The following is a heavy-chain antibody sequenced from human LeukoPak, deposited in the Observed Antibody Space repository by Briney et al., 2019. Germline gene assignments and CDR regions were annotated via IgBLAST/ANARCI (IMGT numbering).Heavy chain of an antibody. CDR3: AKAGVTRGYYYYMDV. CDR1: GFTFSSYT. Sequence: GGSLRLSCAASGFTFSSYTMNWVRLAPGKGLEWVSAISGSGGSTYYADSVKGRFTISRDNSKNTLYLQMNSLRAEDTAVYYCAKAGVTRGYYYYMDVWGKGTTVTISS. V-gene: IGHV3-23*01. D-gene: IGHD1-14*01. J-gene: IGHJ6*03. CDR2: ISGSGGST.